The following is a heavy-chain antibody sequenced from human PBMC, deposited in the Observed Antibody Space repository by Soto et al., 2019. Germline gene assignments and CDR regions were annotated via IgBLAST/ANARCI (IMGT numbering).Heavy chain of an antibody. CDR1: GYTFTSYG. CDR2: ISAYNGNT. CDR3: ARARSPAADSSSSYYFDY. Sequence: ASVKVSCKASGYTFTSYGISWVRQAPGQGREWMGWISAYNGNTNYAQKLQGRGTMTTDTSTSTAYRELRSLRSDDTAVYYCARARSPAADSSSSYYFDYWGQGTLVTVSS. J-gene: IGHJ4*02. V-gene: IGHV1-18*01. D-gene: IGHD6-6*01.